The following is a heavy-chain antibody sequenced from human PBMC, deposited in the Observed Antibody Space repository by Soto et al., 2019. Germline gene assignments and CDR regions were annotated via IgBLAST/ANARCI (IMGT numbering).Heavy chain of an antibody. CDR3: ARRIMYYYDSSGPKAAFDI. CDR2: IYYSRST. J-gene: IGHJ3*02. V-gene: IGHV4-39*01. D-gene: IGHD3-22*01. CDR1: GGSISSSSYY. Sequence: PSETPSPTCTVSGGSISSSSYYWGRIRQPPVKGLEWIGSIYYSRSTYYNPSLKSRVTISVDTSKNQFSLKLSSVTAADTAVYYCARRIMYYYDSSGPKAAFDIWGQGTMVTVSS.